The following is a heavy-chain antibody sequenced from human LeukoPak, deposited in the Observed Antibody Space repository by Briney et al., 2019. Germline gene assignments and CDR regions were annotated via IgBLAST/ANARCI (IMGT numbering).Heavy chain of an antibody. Sequence: SETLSLTCSVSGGSLSSHYWSWNRQPPGKGLEWIGYIYYTGSTDYNPSLKSRVTISVDTAKNQVSLKVNAVTAADTAVYYCARHRASYFDFWGQGTLVTVSS. CDR3: ARHRASYFDF. CDR2: IYYTGST. CDR1: GGSLSSHY. J-gene: IGHJ4*02. V-gene: IGHV4-59*11.